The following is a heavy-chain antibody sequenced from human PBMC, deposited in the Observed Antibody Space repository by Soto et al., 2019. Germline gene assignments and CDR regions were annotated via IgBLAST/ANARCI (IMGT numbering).Heavy chain of an antibody. V-gene: IGHV3-30-3*01. CDR1: GFTFSSYA. CDR3: ARDISGWYSWFDP. D-gene: IGHD6-19*01. CDR2: ISYDGSNK. Sequence: GGSLRLSCAASGFTFSSYAMHWVRQAPGKGLEWVAVISYDGSNKYYADSVKGRFTISRDNSKNTLYLQLNSLRAEDTAVYYCARDISGWYSWFDPWGQGTLVTVSS. J-gene: IGHJ5*02.